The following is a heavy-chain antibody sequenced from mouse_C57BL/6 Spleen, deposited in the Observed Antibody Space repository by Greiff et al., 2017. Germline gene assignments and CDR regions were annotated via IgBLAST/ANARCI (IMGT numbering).Heavy chain of an antibody. D-gene: IGHD2-14*01. CDR2: IWSGGST. J-gene: IGHJ3*01. CDR1: GFSLTSYG. V-gene: IGHV2-2*01. Sequence: QVQLQQSGPGLVQPSQSLSITCTVSGFSLTSYGVHWVRQSPGKGLEWLGVIWSGGSTDYNAAFISRLSISKDNSKSQVFFKMNSLQADDTAIYYCARNEVLLFAYWGQGTLVTVSA. CDR3: ARNEVLLFAY.